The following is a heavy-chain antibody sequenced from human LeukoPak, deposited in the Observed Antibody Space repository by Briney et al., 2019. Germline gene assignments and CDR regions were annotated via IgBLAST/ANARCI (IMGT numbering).Heavy chain of an antibody. CDR3: AKVGDIAAAGRP. V-gene: IGHV1-2*02. D-gene: IGHD6-13*01. CDR1: GYTFTGYY. CDR2: INPNSGGT. Sequence: ASVKVSCKASGYTFTGYYMRWVRQAPGQGLEWMGWINPNSGGTNYAQKFQGRVTMTRDTSISTAYMELSRLRSDDTAVYYCAKVGDIAAAGRPWGQGTLVTVSS. J-gene: IGHJ5*02.